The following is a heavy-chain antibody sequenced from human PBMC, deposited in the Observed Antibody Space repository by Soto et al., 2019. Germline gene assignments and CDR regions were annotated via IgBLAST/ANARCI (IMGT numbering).Heavy chain of an antibody. CDR3: ATGGYNDLLSGFSAPAF. V-gene: IGHV3-23*01. CDR1: GFSFRDYA. D-gene: IGHD3-3*01. Sequence: GGSLRLSCSATGFSFRDYAMTWLRQPPGKWLVWVSGVSATGRNKVYADSVKGRFTISRDNSNNSRFLQMSDLRAEDTALYYCATGGYNDLLSGFSAPAFCGQGTLVTV. J-gene: IGHJ4*02. CDR2: VSATGRNK.